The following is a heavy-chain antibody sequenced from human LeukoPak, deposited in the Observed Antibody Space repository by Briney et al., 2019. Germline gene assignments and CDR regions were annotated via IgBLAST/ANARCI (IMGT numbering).Heavy chain of an antibody. J-gene: IGHJ4*02. V-gene: IGHV4-34*01. CDR1: GGSFSGYY. CDR2: INHSEST. Sequence: PSETLSLTCAVYGGSFSGYYWSWIRQPPGKGLEWIGEINHSESTNYNPSLKSRVTISVDTSKNQFSLKLSSVTAADTAVYYCARGGRYSSSWYGYWGQGTLVTVPS. CDR3: ARGGRYSSSWYGY. D-gene: IGHD6-13*01.